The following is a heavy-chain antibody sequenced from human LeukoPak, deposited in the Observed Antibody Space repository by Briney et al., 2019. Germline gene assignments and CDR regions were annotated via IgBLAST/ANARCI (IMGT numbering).Heavy chain of an antibody. CDR1: GYRFTAYY. V-gene: IGHV1-2*02. Sequence: ASVKVSRKASGYRFTAYYIHWVRQAPGQGLEWMGWINPKSPGTNYAQKFQGRVTMTRDTSISTAYMELTSLTSDDTAVYYCARDPAQSYYTDVWGIGTTVTVSS. J-gene: IGHJ6*03. CDR2: INPKSPGT. CDR3: ARDPAQSYYTDV.